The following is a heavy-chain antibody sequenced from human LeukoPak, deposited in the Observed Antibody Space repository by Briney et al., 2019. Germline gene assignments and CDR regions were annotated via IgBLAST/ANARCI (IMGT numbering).Heavy chain of an antibody. CDR2: ITAGGGST. CDR1: GFTFSSYA. V-gene: IGHV3-23*01. Sequence: GGSLRLSRAASGFTFSSYAMSWVRQALGKGLEWVSTITAGGGSTYYADSVKGRFTISRDNSKNTLYLQVNSLRAEDTAVYYCAKRLIGSSTWHTFDYWGQGTLVTVSS. J-gene: IGHJ4*02. D-gene: IGHD6-13*01. CDR3: AKRLIGSSTWHTFDY.